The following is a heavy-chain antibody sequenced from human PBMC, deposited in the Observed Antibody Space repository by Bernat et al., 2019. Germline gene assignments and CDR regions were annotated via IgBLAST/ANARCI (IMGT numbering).Heavy chain of an antibody. V-gene: IGHV3-11*05. CDR3: ARDAGSGGYCMDD. Sequence: QVQLVESGGGVVKPGRSLRLSCTASGFTFSHYDMHWVRQAPGKGLDWVSYISSSSSYTNYADSVKGRFTISRDNAKNSLYLQMNSLRAEDTAVYYCARDAGSGGYCMDDWGQGTPVTVSS. D-gene: IGHD3-10*01. J-gene: IGHJ4*02. CDR1: GFTFSHYD. CDR2: ISSSSSYT.